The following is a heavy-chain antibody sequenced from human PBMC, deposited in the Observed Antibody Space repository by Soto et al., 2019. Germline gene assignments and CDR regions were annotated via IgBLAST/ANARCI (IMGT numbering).Heavy chain of an antibody. CDR1: GDSVSSNSAA. J-gene: IGHJ4*02. CDR2: TYYRSKWYN. V-gene: IGHV6-1*01. Sequence: SQTLSLTCAISGDSVSSNSAAWNWIRQSPSRGLEWLGRTYYRSKWYNDYAVSVKSRITINPDTSKNQFSLQLTSVTPEDTAVYYCARQPPQLKYSSSSGRFDYWGQGIRVSVS. CDR3: ARQPPQLKYSSSSGRFDY. D-gene: IGHD6-6*01.